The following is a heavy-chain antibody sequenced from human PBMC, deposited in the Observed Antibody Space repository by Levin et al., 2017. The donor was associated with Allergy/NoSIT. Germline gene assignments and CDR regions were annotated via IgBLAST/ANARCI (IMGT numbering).Heavy chain of an antibody. V-gene: IGHV3-30*18. Sequence: GASVKVSCVGSGFTFENHGIHWVRQAPGKGLEWVSVSSYDGSDEYYGESVRGRITMSRDNSKNTVYLQIDTVRPDDTALYYCAKTGGNHRHEFDSWGQGILVTVSS. CDR1: GFTFENHG. J-gene: IGHJ4*02. CDR3: AKTGGNHRHEFDS. D-gene: IGHD1-1*01. CDR2: SSYDGSDE.